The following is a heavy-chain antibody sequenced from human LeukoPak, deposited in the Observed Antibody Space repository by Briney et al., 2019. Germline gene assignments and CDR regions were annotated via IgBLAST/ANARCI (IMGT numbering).Heavy chain of an antibody. CDR1: SGSISSYY. D-gene: IGHD6-13*01. CDR3: ARGGRIAAVDY. J-gene: IGHJ4*02. V-gene: IGHV4-59*01. CDR2: IYYSGST. Sequence: SETLSLTCIVSSGSISSYYWSWIRQPPGKGLEWLGYIYYSGSTTYNPSLKSRVTISVDTSKNQFSLKRSSVTSADTAFYYCARGGRIAAVDYWGQGTLVTVSS.